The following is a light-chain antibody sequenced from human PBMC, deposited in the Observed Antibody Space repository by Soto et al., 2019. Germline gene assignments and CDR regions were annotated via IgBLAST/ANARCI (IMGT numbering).Light chain of an antibody. Sequence: EIVMTQSPGTLSVSPGERATLSCRASQSVYSNLAWYQQKPGQPPRLPIYGASTRATGIPARFSGSGSGTEFTLTISSLQSEDFAVYYCQQYNKWPLTFGGGIKVEVK. J-gene: IGKJ4*01. CDR2: GAS. CDR1: QSVYSN. CDR3: QQYNKWPLT. V-gene: IGKV3-15*01.